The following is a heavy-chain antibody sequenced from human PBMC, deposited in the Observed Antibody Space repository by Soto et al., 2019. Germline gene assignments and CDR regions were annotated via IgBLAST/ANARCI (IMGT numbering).Heavy chain of an antibody. CDR2: ISATGGST. V-gene: IGHV3-23*01. CDR3: ARASMGLYMDV. CDR1: GFTFNNYA. J-gene: IGHJ6*03. Sequence: PGGSLRLSCAASGFTFNNYAMNWVRQAPGKGLEWVATISATGGSTYYADSVKGRFTISRENAKNSLYLQMNSLRAGDTAVYYCARASMGLYMDVWGKGTTVTVSS.